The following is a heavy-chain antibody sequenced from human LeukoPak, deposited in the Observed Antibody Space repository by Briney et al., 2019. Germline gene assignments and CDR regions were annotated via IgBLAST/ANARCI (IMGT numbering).Heavy chain of an antibody. V-gene: IGHV4-39*01. D-gene: IGHD3-16*01. J-gene: IGHJ2*01. CDR2: IYYSGNT. CDR3: ARQSVFWYFDL. Sequence: SETLSLTCTVSGGSISSSSYYWGWIRQPPGKGLEWIAIIYYSGNTYYNPSLKSRVTISVDTSKSQFSLKLSSVTAADTAVYYCARQSVFWYFDLWGRGTLVTVSS. CDR1: GGSISSSSYY.